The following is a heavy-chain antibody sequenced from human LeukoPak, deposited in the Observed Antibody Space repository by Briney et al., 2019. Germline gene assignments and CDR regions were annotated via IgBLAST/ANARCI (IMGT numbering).Heavy chain of an antibody. J-gene: IGHJ4*02. Sequence: GGSLRLSCAASGFTFSIYAMSWVRQAPGKGLEWVSAISGSGGSTYCADSVKGRFTISRDNSKNTLYLQMNSLRAEDTAVYYCAKDGISLVRGDYYFDYWGQGTLVTVSS. CDR2: ISGSGGST. CDR1: GFTFSIYA. V-gene: IGHV3-23*01. D-gene: IGHD3-10*01. CDR3: AKDGISLVRGDYYFDY.